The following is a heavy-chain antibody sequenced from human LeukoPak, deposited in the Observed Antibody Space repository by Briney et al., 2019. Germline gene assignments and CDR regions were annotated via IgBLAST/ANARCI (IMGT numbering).Heavy chain of an antibody. CDR2: INHSGST. D-gene: IGHD2-2*01. CDR1: GGSVSSGNYY. V-gene: IGHV4-39*01. Sequence: SETLSLTCTVSGGSVSSGNYYWSWIRQPPGKGLEWIGEINHSGSTNYNPSLKSRVTISVDTSKNQFSLKLSSVTAADTAVYYCARHPRVPAAERRRGMDVWGQGTTVTVSS. J-gene: IGHJ6*02. CDR3: ARHPRVPAAERRRGMDV.